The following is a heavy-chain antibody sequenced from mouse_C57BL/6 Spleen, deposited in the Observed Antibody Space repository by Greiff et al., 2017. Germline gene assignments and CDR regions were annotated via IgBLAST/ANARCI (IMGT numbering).Heavy chain of an antibody. D-gene: IGHD2-10*01. CDR3: ARVAYTGYFDV. Sequence: EVKLVESGPGLVKPSQSLSLTCSVTGYSITSGYYWNWIRQFPGNKLEWMGYISYDGSNNYNPSLKNRISITRDTSKNQFFLKLNSVTTEDTATYYCARVAYTGYFDVWGTGTTVTVSS. V-gene: IGHV3-6*01. CDR1: GYSITSGYY. J-gene: IGHJ1*03. CDR2: ISYDGSN.